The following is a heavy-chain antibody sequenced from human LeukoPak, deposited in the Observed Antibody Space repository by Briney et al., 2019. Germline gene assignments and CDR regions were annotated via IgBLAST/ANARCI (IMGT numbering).Heavy chain of an antibody. J-gene: IGHJ6*02. CDR2: INPSGGST. CDR1: GYTFTSYY. CDR3: AREIDQLLDLLPDYYYGMDV. D-gene: IGHD2-2*02. Sequence: ASVKVSCKASGYTFTSYYMHWVRQAPGQGLEWMGIINPSGGSTSYAQKFQGRVTMTRDTSTSTVYMELSSLRSEDTAVYYCAREIDQLLDLLPDYYYGMDVWGQGTTVSVSS. V-gene: IGHV1-46*01.